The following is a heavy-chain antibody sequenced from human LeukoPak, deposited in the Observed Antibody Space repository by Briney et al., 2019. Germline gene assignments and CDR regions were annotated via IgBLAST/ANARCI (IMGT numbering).Heavy chain of an antibody. J-gene: IGHJ4*02. CDR2: IRFDGRNK. V-gene: IGHV3-30*02. CDR3: ADGPHYDILTGFYKVRSHLDY. Sequence: TGGSLRLSCTASGFTFSSYGMHWVRQAPGKGLEWVAFIRFDGRNKYYADSVKGRFTISRDNSKNTLYLQMHSLRAEDAAVYYCADGPHYDILTGFYKVRSHLDYWGQGTLVTVSS. D-gene: IGHD3-9*01. CDR1: GFTFSSYG.